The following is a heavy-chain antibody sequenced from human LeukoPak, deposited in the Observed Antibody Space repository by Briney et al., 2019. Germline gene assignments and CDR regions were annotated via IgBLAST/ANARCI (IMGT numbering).Heavy chain of an antibody. J-gene: IGHJ4*02. V-gene: IGHV3-21*04. CDR2: ITSSSSYI. CDR1: GFTFSNYN. Sequence: GGSLRLSCAASGFTFSNYNMNWVRQAPGKGLEWVSSITSSSSYISYADSLKGRFTISRDNAKNSLYLQMNSLRAEDTAVYYCAKTYYHDSSGSIDYWGQGTLVTVSS. CDR3: AKTYYHDSSGSIDY. D-gene: IGHD3-22*01.